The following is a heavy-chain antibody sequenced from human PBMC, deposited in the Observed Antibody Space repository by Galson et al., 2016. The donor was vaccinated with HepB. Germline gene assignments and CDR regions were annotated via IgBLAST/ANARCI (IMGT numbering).Heavy chain of an antibody. V-gene: IGHV3-23*01. Sequence: SLRLSCAASGFTFSNYAMSWVRQAPGKGLEWVSSISGSGGTTYYADSVKGRFTISRDKSKNTLYLQMNSLRGEDTAVYYCAKDLDVYTYGYSYSDHWGQGTLVTVSS. J-gene: IGHJ4*02. CDR3: AKDLDVYTYGYSYSDH. D-gene: IGHD5-18*01. CDR2: ISGSGGTT. CDR1: GFTFSNYA.